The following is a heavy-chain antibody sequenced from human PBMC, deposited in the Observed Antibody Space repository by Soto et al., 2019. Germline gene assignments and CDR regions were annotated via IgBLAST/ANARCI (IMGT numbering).Heavy chain of an antibody. CDR2: ISSNGGST. CDR3: ARGYGSSWPYDDY. Sequence: EGSLRLSCAASGFTFSSYAMHWVRQAPGKGLEYVSAISSNGGSTYYANSVKGRFTISRDNSKNTLYLQMGSLRAEDMAVYYCARGYGSSWPYDDYWGQGHLVTASS. V-gene: IGHV3-64*01. D-gene: IGHD6-13*01. J-gene: IGHJ4*02. CDR1: GFTFSSYA.